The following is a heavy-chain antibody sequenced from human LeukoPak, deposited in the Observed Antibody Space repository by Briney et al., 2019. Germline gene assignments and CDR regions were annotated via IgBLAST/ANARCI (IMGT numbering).Heavy chain of an antibody. Sequence: SETLSLTCTVSGASISHYYWSWIRQTPEKGLEWMGHIHTSGGSSPYPSLKSRLTMSIETSRNQFSLKLTSVTAADTAVYFCARLGSYHDFWGQGALVTVSS. D-gene: IGHD1-26*01. V-gene: IGHV4-4*09. J-gene: IGHJ4*02. CDR3: ARLGSYHDF. CDR2: IHTSGGS. CDR1: GASISHYY.